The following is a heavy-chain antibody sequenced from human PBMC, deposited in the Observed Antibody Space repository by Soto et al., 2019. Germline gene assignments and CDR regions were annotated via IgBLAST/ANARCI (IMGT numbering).Heavy chain of an antibody. Sequence: ASVKVSCKPSGYTFTDLYIHWVRQAPGQGLEWMGWVDPNSGGTKQTQKLQGRLTMTRETSPGAVYMELYSLRSDDTSVYYCAIDNYVCLDYWFQGPLVTVSP. CDR2: VDPNSGGT. D-gene: IGHD3-16*01. V-gene: IGHV1-2*02. CDR3: AIDNYVCLDY. J-gene: IGHJ4*02. CDR1: GYTFTDLY.